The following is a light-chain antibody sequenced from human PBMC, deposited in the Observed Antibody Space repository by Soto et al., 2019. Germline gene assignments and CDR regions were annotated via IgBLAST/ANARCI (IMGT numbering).Light chain of an antibody. V-gene: IGKV3-20*01. Sequence: EVVLTQSPGTLSLSPGARATLSCRASQSVNDNHLAWYQQKGGQAPRLLIYGASTRATGVPERFSGSGFGTADRLIINSLAPEDFALYYCQLYGGSPPRGTFCPGTTV. J-gene: IGKJ3*01. CDR2: GAS. CDR3: QLYGGSPPRGT. CDR1: QSVNDNH.